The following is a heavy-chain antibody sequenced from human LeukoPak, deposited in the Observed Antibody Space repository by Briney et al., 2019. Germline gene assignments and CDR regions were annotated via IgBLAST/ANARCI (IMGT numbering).Heavy chain of an antibody. J-gene: IGHJ4*02. CDR3: AKDLPGYCSGGSCYSGY. CDR2: ISSSSSYI. CDR1: GFTFSSYS. D-gene: IGHD2-15*01. V-gene: IGHV3-21*04. Sequence: GGSLRLSCAASGFTFSSYSMNWVRQAPGKGLEWVSSISSSSSYIYYADSVKGRFAISRDNSKNTLYLQMNSLRAEDTAVYYCAKDLPGYCSGGSCYSGYWGQGTLVTVSS.